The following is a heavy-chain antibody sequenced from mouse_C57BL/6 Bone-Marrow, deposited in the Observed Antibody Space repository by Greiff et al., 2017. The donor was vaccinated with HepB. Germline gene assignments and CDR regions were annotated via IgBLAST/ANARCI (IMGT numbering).Heavy chain of an antibody. CDR1: GSTFTNYW. D-gene: IGHD1-1*01. J-gene: IGHJ2*01. CDR2: IYPGGGYT. V-gene: IGHV1-63*01. CDR3: ARSVIQHSVVC. Sequence: AQLQQSGAELVRPGTSVKMSCKASGSTFTNYWIGWAKQRPGHGLEWIGDIYPGGGYTNYNEKFKGKATLTADKSSSTAYMQFSSLTSEDSAIYYCARSVIQHSVVCCGQGTTLTVSS.